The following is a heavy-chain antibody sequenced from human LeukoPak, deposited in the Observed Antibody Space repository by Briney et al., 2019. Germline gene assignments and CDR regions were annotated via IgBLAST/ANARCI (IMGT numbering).Heavy chain of an antibody. D-gene: IGHD2-2*01. V-gene: IGHV1-2*02. CDR3: ARGEFIVVVPAATFDY. Sequence: ASVKVSCKASGYTFTGYYMHWVRQAPGQGLEWMGWINLNSGGTNYAQKFQGRVTMTRDTSISTAYMELSRLRSDDTAVYYCARGEFIVVVPAATFDYWGQGTLVTVSS. J-gene: IGHJ4*02. CDR2: INLNSGGT. CDR1: GYTFTGYY.